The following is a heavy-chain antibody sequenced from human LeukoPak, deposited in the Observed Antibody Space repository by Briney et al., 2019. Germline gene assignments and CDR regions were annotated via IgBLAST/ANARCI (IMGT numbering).Heavy chain of an antibody. J-gene: IGHJ4*02. CDR2: IYTSGST. Sequence: KASETLSLTCTVSGGSISSYYWSWIRQPAGKGLEWIGRIYTSGSTNYNPSLKSRVTMSVDTSKNQFSLKLSSVTAADTAVYYCARHVGSSWYAGVIFDYWGQGTLVTVSS. CDR1: GGSISSYY. CDR3: ARHVGSSWYAGVIFDY. V-gene: IGHV4-4*07. D-gene: IGHD6-13*01.